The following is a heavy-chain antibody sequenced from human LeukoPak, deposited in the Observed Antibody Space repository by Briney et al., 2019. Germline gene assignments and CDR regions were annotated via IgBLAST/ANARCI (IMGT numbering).Heavy chain of an antibody. D-gene: IGHD3-3*01. J-gene: IGHJ6*03. CDR2: IYSSGGGGIT. CDR1: GITVSSNY. Sequence: PGGSLRLSCAASGITVSSNYMSWVRQAPGKGLEWVSIIYSSGGGGITFYADSVKGRFTISRDSSKNTLYLQMDSLRAEDTAVYYCVRSGYYTYQYYYMDVWGKGTTVTVSS. CDR3: VRSGYYTYQYYYMDV. V-gene: IGHV3-53*01.